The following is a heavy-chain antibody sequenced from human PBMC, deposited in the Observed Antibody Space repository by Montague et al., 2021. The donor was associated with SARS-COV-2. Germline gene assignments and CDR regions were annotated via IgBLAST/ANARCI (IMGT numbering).Heavy chain of an antibody. Sequence: SETLSLTCAVYGGSFSGYYWSWIRQPPGKGLEWIGEINHSGSANYNPSLKSRVTISVDTSKNQFSLMLSSVTAADTAVYYCARVRYYGSGTSLGMDVWGQGTTVTVSS. CDR1: GGSFSGYY. D-gene: IGHD3-10*01. CDR2: INHSGSA. J-gene: IGHJ6*02. V-gene: IGHV4-34*01. CDR3: ARVRYYGSGTSLGMDV.